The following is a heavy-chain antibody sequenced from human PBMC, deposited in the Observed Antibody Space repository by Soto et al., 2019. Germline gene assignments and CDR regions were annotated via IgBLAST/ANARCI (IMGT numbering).Heavy chain of an antibody. V-gene: IGHV3-23*01. CDR3: AKPPEGPYSGSYLPGDY. CDR2: ISGSGGST. Sequence: GGSLRLSCAASGFTFSSYAMSWVRQAPGKGLEWVSAISGSGGSTYYADSVKGRFTISRDNSKNTLYLQMNSLRAEDTAVYYCAKPPEGPYSGSYLPGDYWGQGTLVTVSS. CDR1: GFTFSSYA. D-gene: IGHD1-26*01. J-gene: IGHJ4*02.